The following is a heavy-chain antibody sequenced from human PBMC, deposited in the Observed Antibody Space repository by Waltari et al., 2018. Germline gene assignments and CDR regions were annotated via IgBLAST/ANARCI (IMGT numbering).Heavy chain of an antibody. J-gene: IGHJ3*01. CDR3: ATFVGASIGTAAFDV. V-gene: IGHV4-39*01. CDR2: KSYSGGT. Sequence: GWLRPPPVKGLAWTATKSYSGGTPTSPSLTSRGTISADTFMNQFSLKLSSVTAACTAVYYCATFVGASIGTAAFDVWGQGTMVTVSS. D-gene: IGHD3-16*01.